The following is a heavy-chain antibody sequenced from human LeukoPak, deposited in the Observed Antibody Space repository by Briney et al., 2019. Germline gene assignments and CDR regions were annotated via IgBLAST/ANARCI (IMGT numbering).Heavy chain of an antibody. CDR2: IYYSGST. Sequence: PSQTLSLTCTVSGGSISSGDYYWSWIRHPPGKGLEWIVYIYYSGSTYYNPSLKSRVTISVVTSKNQFSLKLSSVTAAGTAVYYCARVYYYDNSGYGKDYFDYWGQGTLVTVSS. D-gene: IGHD3-22*01. J-gene: IGHJ4*02. CDR3: ARVYYYDNSGYGKDYFDY. V-gene: IGHV4-30-4*01. CDR1: GGSISSGDYY.